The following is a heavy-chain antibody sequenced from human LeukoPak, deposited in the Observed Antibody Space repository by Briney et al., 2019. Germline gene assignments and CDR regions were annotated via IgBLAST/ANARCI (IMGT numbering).Heavy chain of an antibody. V-gene: IGHV4-61*02. CDR3: ARGAAGTFDY. Sequence: PSETLSLTCTVSGDSISSGDYYWSWIRQPAGKGLEWIGRIYTSGSTNYNPSLKSRVTISLETSKNQFSLKLSSVTAADTAVYYCARGAAGTFDYWGQGTLVTVSS. J-gene: IGHJ4*02. D-gene: IGHD6-13*01. CDR1: GDSISSGDYY. CDR2: IYTSGST.